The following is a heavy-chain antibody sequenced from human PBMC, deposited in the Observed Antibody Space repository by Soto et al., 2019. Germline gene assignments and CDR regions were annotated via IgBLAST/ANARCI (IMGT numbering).Heavy chain of an antibody. CDR2: IYYSGTT. J-gene: IGHJ4*02. V-gene: IGHV4-59*01. Sequence: TSETLSLTCSVSGDSISNFYWSWIRQPPGKGLEWIGYIYYSGTTSYNPSLNSRVTISVDTSKNQFSLKLNSVTAADTAVYYCARESYYGSGATVVGYWGLGTLVTVSS. CDR3: ARESYYGSGATVVGY. D-gene: IGHD3-10*01. CDR1: GDSISNFY.